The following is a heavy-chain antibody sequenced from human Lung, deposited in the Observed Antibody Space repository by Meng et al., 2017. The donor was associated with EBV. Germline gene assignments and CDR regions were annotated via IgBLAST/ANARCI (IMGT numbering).Heavy chain of an antibody. Sequence: GAGVKKPGESLKISCKGSGNSCPNYWSGWVRQMPGNGLEWMGIIYPRDSDTKYSPSFQGQVTISADKSISTAYLQWSSLKASDTAMYYCASLSYHDFWSGFDYWGQGTLVTVSS. CDR2: IYPRDSDT. CDR1: GNSCPNYW. D-gene: IGHD3-3*01. CDR3: ASLSYHDFWSGFDY. V-gene: IGHV5-51*01. J-gene: IGHJ4*02.